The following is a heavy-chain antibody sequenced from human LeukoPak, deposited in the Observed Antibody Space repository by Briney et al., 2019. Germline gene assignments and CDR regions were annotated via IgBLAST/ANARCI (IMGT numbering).Heavy chain of an antibody. V-gene: IGHV3-30*14. D-gene: IGHD4/OR15-4a*01. J-gene: IGHJ4*02. CDR1: GFTFSSYD. CDR2: ISYDGSNK. CDR3: ARRAGAYSHPYDY. Sequence: PGGSLRLSCAASGFTFSSYDMHWVRQAPGKGLEWVAIISYDGSNKKYADSVKGRFTTSRDNSKNTLYLQMNSLRAEDTAVYYCARRAGAYSHPYDYWGQGTLVTVSS.